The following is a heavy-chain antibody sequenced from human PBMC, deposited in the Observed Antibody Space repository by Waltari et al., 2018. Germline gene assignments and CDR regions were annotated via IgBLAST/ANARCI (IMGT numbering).Heavy chain of an antibody. D-gene: IGHD1-26*01. CDR1: GFTFNTIW. J-gene: IGHJ4*02. Sequence: EVQLVESGGGLVQPGGSLRLSCVASGFTFNTIWMSWVRQAPGKGLEWVTDIKQDGSDTYYADSVKGRFTVSRDNAKNSLYLQMNSLRVEDTAVYYCARDWEGDRPNFDYWGQGTLVTVSS. V-gene: IGHV3-7*04. CDR2: IKQDGSDT. CDR3: ARDWEGDRPNFDY.